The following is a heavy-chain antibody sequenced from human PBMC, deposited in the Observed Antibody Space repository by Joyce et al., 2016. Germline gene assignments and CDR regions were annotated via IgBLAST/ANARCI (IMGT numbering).Heavy chain of an antibody. CDR3: ARDVLMVRGPLDY. Sequence: QLQLQESGPGLVKPSETLSLTCTVSGGSISSSSYYWGWIRQPPGKGLGWIGSIYYSGSTYYNPSRKSRVTISVDTSKNQISLKLSSVTAADTAVYYCARDVLMVRGPLDYWGQGTLVSVSS. V-gene: IGHV4-39*07. J-gene: IGHJ4*02. CDR2: IYYSGST. D-gene: IGHD3-10*01. CDR1: GGSISSSSYY.